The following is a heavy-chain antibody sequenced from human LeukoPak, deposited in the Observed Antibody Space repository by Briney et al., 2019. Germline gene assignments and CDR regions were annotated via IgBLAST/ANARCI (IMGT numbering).Heavy chain of an antibody. CDR2: IYYGGST. D-gene: IGHD6-19*01. Sequence: SETLSLTCTVSGGSISTYYWSWIRQPPGKGLEWIGYIYYGGSTNYNPSLKSRVTISVDTSKNQFSLKLSSVTAADTAMYYCARDGRIAVAGFYYYHGMDVWGQGTTVTVSS. CDR1: GGSISTYY. J-gene: IGHJ6*02. V-gene: IGHV4-59*01. CDR3: ARDGRIAVAGFYYYHGMDV.